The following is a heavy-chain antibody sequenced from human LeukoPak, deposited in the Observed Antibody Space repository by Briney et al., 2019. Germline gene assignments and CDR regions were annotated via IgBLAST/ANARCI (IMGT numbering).Heavy chain of an antibody. CDR2: ISAYNGNT. CDR3: ARDPDHMVRGTFDY. V-gene: IGHV1-18*01. CDR1: GYTFTSYG. Sequence: ASVKVSCKASGYTFTSYGTSWVRQAPGQGLEWMGWISAYNGNTNYAQKLQGRVTMTTDTSTSTAYMELRSLRSDDTAVYYCARDPDHMVRGTFDYWGQGTLVTVSS. J-gene: IGHJ4*02. D-gene: IGHD3-10*01.